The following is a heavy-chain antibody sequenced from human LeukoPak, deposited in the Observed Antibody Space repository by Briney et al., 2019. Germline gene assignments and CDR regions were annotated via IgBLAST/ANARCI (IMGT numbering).Heavy chain of an antibody. D-gene: IGHD6-19*01. CDR2: ISAYNGNT. J-gene: IGHJ4*02. CDR1: GYTFTSYG. V-gene: IGHV1-18*01. Sequence: ASVKVSCKASGYTFTSYGISWVRQAPRQGLEWMGWISAYNGNTNYAQKLQGRVTMTTDTSTSTAYMELRSLRSDDTAVYYCARDLRHAWITSAVAGRFDYWGQGTLVTVSS. CDR3: ARDLRHAWITSAVAGRFDY.